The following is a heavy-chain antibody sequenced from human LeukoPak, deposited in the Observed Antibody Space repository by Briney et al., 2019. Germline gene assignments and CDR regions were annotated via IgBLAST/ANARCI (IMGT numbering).Heavy chain of an antibody. CDR1: GFTVSSNY. CDR3: ARGNRAYYYDSSVDY. V-gene: IGHV3-66*02. J-gene: IGHJ4*02. D-gene: IGHD3-22*01. Sequence: PGGSLRLSCAASGFTVSSNYMSWVRQAPGKGLEWVSVIYSGGSTYYADSVKGRFTISRDNSKNTLYLQMNSLRAEDTAVYYCARGNRAYYYDSSVDYWGQGTLVTVSS. CDR2: IYSGGST.